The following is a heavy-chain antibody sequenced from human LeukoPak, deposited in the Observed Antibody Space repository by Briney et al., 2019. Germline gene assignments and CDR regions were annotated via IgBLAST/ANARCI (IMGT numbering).Heavy chain of an antibody. Sequence: ASVKVSCKASGYTFTSYDINWVRQATGQGLEWMGWMNPNSGNTGYAQKFQGRITMTRNTSISTAYMELSSLRSEDTAVYYCARGFTTYDYVWGSHHFSHGFDIWGQGTMVTVSS. CDR3: ARGFTTYDYVWGSHHFSHGFDI. D-gene: IGHD3-16*02. V-gene: IGHV1-8*01. J-gene: IGHJ3*02. CDR1: GYTFTSYD. CDR2: MNPNSGNT.